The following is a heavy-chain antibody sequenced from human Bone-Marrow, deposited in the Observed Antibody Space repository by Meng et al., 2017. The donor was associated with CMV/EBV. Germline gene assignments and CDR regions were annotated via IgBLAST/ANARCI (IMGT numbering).Heavy chain of an antibody. CDR3: ARILGYCSSTSCPAEGWLDP. V-gene: IGHV4-39*07. J-gene: IGHJ5*02. D-gene: IGHD2-2*01. Sequence: SETLSLTCTVSGGSISSSSYYWGWIRQPPGKGLEWIGSIYYSGSTYYNPSLKSRVTISVDTSKNQFSLKLSSVTAADTAVYYCARILGYCSSTSCPAEGWLDPWGQGTLVTVSS. CDR2: IYYSGST. CDR1: GGSISSSSYY.